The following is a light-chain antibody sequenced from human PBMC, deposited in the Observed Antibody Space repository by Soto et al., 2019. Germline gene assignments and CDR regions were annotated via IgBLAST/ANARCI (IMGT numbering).Light chain of an antibody. CDR3: AAWDDSLNGYV. CDR2: SNN. J-gene: IGLJ1*01. Sequence: QSVLTQPPSASGTPGQRVTISCSGSSSNIGSNTVNWYQQLPGTAPKLLIYSNNQRPSGVPDRFSGSKSGTSAPLATSGLQSEDEADYYCAAWDDSLNGYVFGTGTKVTVL. V-gene: IGLV1-44*01. CDR1: SSNIGSNT.